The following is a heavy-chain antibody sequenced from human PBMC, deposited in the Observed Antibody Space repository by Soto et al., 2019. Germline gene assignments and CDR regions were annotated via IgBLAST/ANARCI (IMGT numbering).Heavy chain of an antibody. CDR3: ARDGGRHSGGIDY. V-gene: IGHV1-69*01. J-gene: IGHJ4*02. CDR1: GGTFSSYS. Sequence: QVQLVQSGAEVKKPGSSVKVSCKASGGTFSSYSINWVRQAPGQGLEWMGEIIPIFGTANQAQKFQGRVTITADESTSTAYMELSSLRSEDTAVYYCARDGGRHSGGIDYWGQGTLVTVSS. D-gene: IGHD1-26*01. CDR2: IIPIFGTA.